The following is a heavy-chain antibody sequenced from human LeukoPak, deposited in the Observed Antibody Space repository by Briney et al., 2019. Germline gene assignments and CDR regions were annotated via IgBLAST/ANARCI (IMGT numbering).Heavy chain of an antibody. Sequence: PGGSLRLSCAASGFTFSSYEMNWVRQAPGKGLEWVSYISSSGSTIYYADSVKGRFTISRDNAKNSLYLQMNSLRAEDTAVYYCARDPKGYSYEYGSYYYYGMDVWGQGTTVTVSS. J-gene: IGHJ6*02. CDR2: ISSSGSTI. D-gene: IGHD5-18*01. CDR1: GFTFSSYE. V-gene: IGHV3-48*03. CDR3: ARDPKGYSYEYGSYYYYGMDV.